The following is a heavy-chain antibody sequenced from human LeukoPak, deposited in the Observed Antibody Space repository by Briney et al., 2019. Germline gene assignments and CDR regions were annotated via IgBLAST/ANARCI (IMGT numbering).Heavy chain of an antibody. CDR3: ARIRRGYSYDMDV. D-gene: IGHD5-18*01. J-gene: IGHJ6*02. V-gene: IGHV4-59*12. Sequence: SETLSLTCTVSGGSISSYYWSWIRQPPGKGLEWIGYIYYSGSTNYNPSLKSRVTISVDTSKNQFSLKLSSVTAADTAVYYCARIRRGYSYDMDVWGQGTTVTVSS. CDR1: GGSISSYY. CDR2: IYYSGST.